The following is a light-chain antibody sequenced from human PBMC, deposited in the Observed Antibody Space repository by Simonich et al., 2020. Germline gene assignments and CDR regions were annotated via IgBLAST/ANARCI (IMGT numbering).Light chain of an antibody. CDR2: GSS. Sequence: EIVMTQSPATLSVSPGARATLSSRASQSVSSNLAWYQQKPVQAPRLLIYGSSTRATGIPARFSCSGSGTEFTLTISSLQSEDFAVYYCQQYNNWPLTFGGGTKVEIK. J-gene: IGKJ4*01. CDR3: QQYNNWPLT. V-gene: IGKV3-15*01. CDR1: QSVSSN.